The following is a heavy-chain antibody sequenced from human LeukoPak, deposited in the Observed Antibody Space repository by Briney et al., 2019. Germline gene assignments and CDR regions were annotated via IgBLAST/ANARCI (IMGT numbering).Heavy chain of an antibody. V-gene: IGHV4-61*02. J-gene: IGHJ6*02. Sequence: ASQTLSLTCTVSGGSISSGSYYWSWIRQPAGKGLEWIGRIYTSGSTNYNPSLKSRVTISVDTSKNQFSLKLSSVTAADTAVYYCARPIPSYYYYYGMDVWGQGTTVTVSS. CDR1: GGSISSGSYY. CDR2: IYTSGST. CDR3: ARPIPSYYYYYGMDV.